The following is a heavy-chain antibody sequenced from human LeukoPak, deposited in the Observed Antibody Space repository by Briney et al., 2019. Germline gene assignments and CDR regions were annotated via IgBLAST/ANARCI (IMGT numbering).Heavy chain of an antibody. CDR3: ARDKAITIFGVVTIWYYYGMDV. V-gene: IGHV1-46*01. CDR2: INPSGGST. D-gene: IGHD3-3*01. J-gene: IGHJ6*02. CDR1: GYTFTSYY. Sequence: GASVKVSCKASGYTFTSYYMHWVRQAPGQGLEWMGIINPSGGSTSYAQKFQGRVTMTRDTSTSTVYMELSSLRSEDTAVYYCARDKAITIFGVVTIWYYYGMDVWGQGTTVTVSS.